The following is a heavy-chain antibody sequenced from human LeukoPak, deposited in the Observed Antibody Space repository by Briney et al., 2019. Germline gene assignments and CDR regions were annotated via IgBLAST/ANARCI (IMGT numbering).Heavy chain of an antibody. J-gene: IGHJ5*02. V-gene: IGHV3-30-3*01. D-gene: IGHD3-10*01. CDR2: ISYDGGTK. CDR1: GFTFSNDA. Sequence: PGGSLRLSCAASGFTFSNDAMHWVRQSPGKGLEWVAVISYDGGTKYYADSLKGRFTISRDNSKNTLYLQMNSLRAEDTAVYYCARDYPSGTGGSDPWGQGTLVTVSS. CDR3: ARDYPSGTGGSDP.